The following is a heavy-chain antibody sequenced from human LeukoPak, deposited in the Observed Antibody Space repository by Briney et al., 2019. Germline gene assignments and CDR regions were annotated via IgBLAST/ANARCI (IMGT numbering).Heavy chain of an antibody. Sequence: SETLSLTCTVSGGSVSSYYWSWIRQPPGKGLEWIGYIYYSGSTNYNPSHKSRVTISVDTSKNQFSLRLSSVTAADTAVYYCARSLTTVIYYYFDYWGQGTLVTVSS. D-gene: IGHD4-17*01. J-gene: IGHJ4*02. CDR1: GGSVSSYY. V-gene: IGHV4-59*02. CDR3: ARSLTTVIYYYFDY. CDR2: IYYSGST.